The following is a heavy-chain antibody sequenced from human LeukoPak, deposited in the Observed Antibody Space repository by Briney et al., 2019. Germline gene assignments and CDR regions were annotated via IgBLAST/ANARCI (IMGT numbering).Heavy chain of an antibody. Sequence: GGSLRLSCAASGATFSDYYMSWSRQAPGKGLEWVSYMSGSGSTVYYADSVRGRFTVSRDNAKNSLYLQMNSLRAEDTAVYYCARGACVTCPRDYWGQGTLVTVSS. CDR1: GATFSDYY. D-gene: IGHD2-21*01. CDR2: MSGSGSTV. CDR3: ARGACVTCPRDY. J-gene: IGHJ4*02. V-gene: IGHV3-11*01.